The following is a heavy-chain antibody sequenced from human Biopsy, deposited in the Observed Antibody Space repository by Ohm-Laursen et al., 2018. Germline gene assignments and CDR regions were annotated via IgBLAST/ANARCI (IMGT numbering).Heavy chain of an antibody. D-gene: IGHD2-15*01. Sequence: SLRLSCAASGFTFSRFWIHWVRQAPGKGLAWVSHTNEDGSHTDYADSVKGRFTVSRDNAKNSLYLRMNSLRAEDTAVYFCARARDDFVVVPAAFFDFWGQGTLVTVSS. CDR1: GFTFSRFW. J-gene: IGHJ4*02. V-gene: IGHV3-74*01. CDR3: ARARDDFVVVPAAFFDF. CDR2: TNEDGSHT.